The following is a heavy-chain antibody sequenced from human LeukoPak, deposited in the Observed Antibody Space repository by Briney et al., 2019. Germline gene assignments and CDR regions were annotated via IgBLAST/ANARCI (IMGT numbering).Heavy chain of an antibody. V-gene: IGHV1-18*01. J-gene: IGHJ4*02. Sequence: ASVKVSCKASGYTFTSYGISWMRQAPGQGLEWMGWISAYNGNTNYAQKLQGRVTMTTDTSTSTAYMELRSLRSDDTAVYYCARGRYCSGGSCYLLFDYWGQGTLVTVSS. CDR3: ARGRYCSGGSCYLLFDY. D-gene: IGHD2-15*01. CDR1: GYTFTSYG. CDR2: ISAYNGNT.